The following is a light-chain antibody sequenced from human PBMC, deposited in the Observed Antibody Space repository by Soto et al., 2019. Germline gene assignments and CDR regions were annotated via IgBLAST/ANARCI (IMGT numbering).Light chain of an antibody. CDR3: QQYATSPIT. CDR2: GAS. V-gene: IGKV3-20*01. CDR1: QSVGRNY. Sequence: EHVSTQSPVTLSLYTVAIATLSGSASQSVGRNYPAWFQQKSRQAPTLFIYGASSRAAGIPDRLSGSGSGTDFTLTISRLEPEDFAVYYCQQYATSPITFGQGTQLEIK. J-gene: IGKJ5*01.